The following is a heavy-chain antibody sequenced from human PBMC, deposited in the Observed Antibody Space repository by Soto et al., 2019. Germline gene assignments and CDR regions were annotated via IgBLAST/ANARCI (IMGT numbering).Heavy chain of an antibody. CDR1: GYTFTSYA. V-gene: IGHV1-3*01. D-gene: IGHD5-12*01. Sequence: ASVKVSCKASGYTFTSYAMHWVRQAPGQRLEWMGWINAGNGNTKYSQKFQGRVTITRDASASTAYMELSSLRSEDTAVYYCARSHVDIVATAKGFDYWGKGTLVNAPQ. J-gene: IGHJ4*02. CDR2: INAGNGNT. CDR3: ARSHVDIVATAKGFDY.